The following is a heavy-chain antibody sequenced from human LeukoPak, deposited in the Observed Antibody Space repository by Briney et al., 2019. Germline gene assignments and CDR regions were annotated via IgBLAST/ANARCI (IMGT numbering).Heavy chain of an antibody. D-gene: IGHD2-15*01. CDR2: INPNSGGT. J-gene: IGHJ4*02. CDR3: ASRPDQHLLYYFDY. Sequence: ASVKVSCKASGYSFSSHDINWVRQAPGQGLEWMGWINPNSGGTKYAQKFQGRVTMTSDASISTAYMELSSLRSDDTAVYYCASRPDQHLLYYFDYWGQGALVTVSS. CDR1: GYSFSSHD. V-gene: IGHV1-2*02.